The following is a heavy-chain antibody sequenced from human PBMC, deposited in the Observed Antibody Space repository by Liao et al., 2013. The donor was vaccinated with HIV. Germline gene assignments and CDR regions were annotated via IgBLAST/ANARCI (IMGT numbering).Heavy chain of an antibody. CDR3: ASSKEWRGLWY. D-gene: IGHD3-3*01. V-gene: IGHV4-61*02. CDR1: GGSISSGSYY. CDR2: IYTSGST. Sequence: QVQLQESGPGLVKPSQTLSLTCTVSGGSISSGSYYWSWIRQPAGKGLEWIGRIYTSGSTNYNPSLKSRVTISVDTSKNQISLKLHSVTAADTAVYYCASSKEWRGLWYWGQGTLVTVSS. J-gene: IGHJ4*02.